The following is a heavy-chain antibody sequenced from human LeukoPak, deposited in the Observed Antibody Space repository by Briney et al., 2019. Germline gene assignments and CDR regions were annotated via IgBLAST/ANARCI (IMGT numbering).Heavy chain of an antibody. D-gene: IGHD5-12*01. V-gene: IGHV1-18*04. CDR3: ARVNSRLAVSGYGHYDY. CDR2: ISAYNGNT. J-gene: IGHJ4*02. Sequence: GASVKVSCKASGYTFTSYGISWVRHPPGQGHEWMGWISAYNGNTNYAQKLQGRVTMTTDTSTSTAYMELRSLRSDDTAVYYCARVNSRLAVSGYGHYDYWGQGTLVTVSS. CDR1: GYTFTSYG.